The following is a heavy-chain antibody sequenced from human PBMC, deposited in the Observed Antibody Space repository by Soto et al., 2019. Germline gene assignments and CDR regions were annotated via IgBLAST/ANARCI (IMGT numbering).Heavy chain of an antibody. V-gene: IGHV1-69*12. CDR2: IIPIFGTA. D-gene: IGHD1-1*01. Sequence: QVQLVQSGAAVKKPGSSVKVSCKASGGTFSSYAISWVRQAPGQGLEWMGGIIPIFGTANYAQKFQGRVTITADESTSTAYMELSSLRSEDTAVYYCARGGNWNLGCYYGMDVWGQGTTVTVSS. CDR1: GGTFSSYA. CDR3: ARGGNWNLGCYYGMDV. J-gene: IGHJ6*02.